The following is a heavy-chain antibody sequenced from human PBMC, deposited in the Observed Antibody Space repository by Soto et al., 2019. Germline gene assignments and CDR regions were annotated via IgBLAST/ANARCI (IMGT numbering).Heavy chain of an antibody. CDR1: GGSFSGYY. D-gene: IGHD3-3*01. V-gene: IGHV4-34*01. CDR3: ARGRAGGYYDFWSGQRPQYYYYGMDV. J-gene: IGHJ6*02. Sequence: PSETLSLTCAVYGGSFSGYYWSWIRQPPGKGLEWIGEINHSGSTNYNPSLKSRVTISVDTSKNQFSLKLSSVTAADTAVYYCARGRAGGYYDFWSGQRPQYYYYGMDVWGQGTTGTVS. CDR2: INHSGST.